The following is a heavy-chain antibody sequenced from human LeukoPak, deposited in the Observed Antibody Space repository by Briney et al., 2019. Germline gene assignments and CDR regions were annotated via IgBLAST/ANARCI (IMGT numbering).Heavy chain of an antibody. CDR2: IFFSGAT. CDR3: ARVDYSGSGSPFDS. D-gene: IGHD3-10*01. CDR1: GGSISSYY. J-gene: IGHJ4*02. Sequence: SETLSLTCTVSGGSISSYYWSWIRQPPGKGLEWIAYIFFSGATSYNPSLRSRVTISLDTSKSQFSLNLSSVTAADTAVYYCARVDYSGSGSPFDSWGQGTLVTVSS. V-gene: IGHV4-59*01.